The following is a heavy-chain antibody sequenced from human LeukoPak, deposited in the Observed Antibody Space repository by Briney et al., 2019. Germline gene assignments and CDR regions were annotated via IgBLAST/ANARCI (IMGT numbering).Heavy chain of an antibody. V-gene: IGHV3-15*01. Sequence: GGSLRLSCAASGFTFSNYAMSWVRQAPGKGLEWVGRVKSKTNGGTTGYAAPVKGRFTISRDDSKNTYLQMNSLKSEDTAVYYCTAGIGHSDLDYWGQGTLVTVSS. D-gene: IGHD6-13*01. CDR2: VKSKTNGGTT. CDR1: GFTFSNYA. J-gene: IGHJ4*02. CDR3: TAGIGHSDLDY.